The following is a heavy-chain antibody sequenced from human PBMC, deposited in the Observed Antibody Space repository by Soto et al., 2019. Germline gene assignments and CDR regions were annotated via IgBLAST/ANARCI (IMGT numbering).Heavy chain of an antibody. CDR1: GFTFSSYA. Sequence: GGSLRLSCAASGFTFSSYAMSWVHQAPGKGLEWVSAISGSGGSTYYADSVKGRFTISRDNSKNTLYLQMNSLRAEDTAVYYCATETSGYSYASPHYYYMDVWGKGTTVTVSS. CDR2: ISGSGGST. V-gene: IGHV3-23*01. J-gene: IGHJ6*03. D-gene: IGHD5-18*01. CDR3: ATETSGYSYASPHYYYMDV.